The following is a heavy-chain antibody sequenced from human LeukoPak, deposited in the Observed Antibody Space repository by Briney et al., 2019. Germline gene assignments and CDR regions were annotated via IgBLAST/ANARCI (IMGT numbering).Heavy chain of an antibody. D-gene: IGHD3-22*01. Sequence: GRSLRLSCAASGFTFSSYGMHWVRQAPGKGLEWVAVISYDGSNKYYADSVKGRFTISRDNSKNTLYLQMNSLRAEDTAVYYCSTPYDYYDSSGYYYAGAFDIWGQGTMVTVSS. CDR3: STPYDYYDSSGYYYAGAFDI. J-gene: IGHJ3*02. CDR1: GFTFSSYG. V-gene: IGHV3-30*03. CDR2: ISYDGSNK.